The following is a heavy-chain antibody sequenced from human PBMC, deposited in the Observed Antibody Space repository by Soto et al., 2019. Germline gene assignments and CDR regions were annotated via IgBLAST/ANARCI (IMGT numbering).Heavy chain of an antibody. CDR3: ARGPTYSNYSDFWFDP. J-gene: IGHJ5*02. CDR2: IYYNGGT. Sequence: SETLSLTCTVSGGSITSGAYYWSWIRQHPGKGLEWIGYIYYNGGTYYNPSLKSRVMISADTSKNQFSLKLSSVTAADTAMYYCARGPTYSNYSDFWFDPWGQGTLVTVSS. CDR1: GGSITSGAYY. V-gene: IGHV4-31*03. D-gene: IGHD4-4*01.